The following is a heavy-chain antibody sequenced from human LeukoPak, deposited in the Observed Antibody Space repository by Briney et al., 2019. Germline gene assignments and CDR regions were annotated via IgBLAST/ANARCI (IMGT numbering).Heavy chain of an antibody. CDR3: ARERYYYDSSGYYLPDY. CDR1: GGSISNYY. D-gene: IGHD3-22*01. Sequence: SETLSLTCTVSGGSISNYYWSWIRQPAGKGLEWIGRIYTSGSTNYNPSLKSRVTMSVDTSKKQFSLKLSSVTAADTAVYYCARERYYYDSSGYYLPDYWGQGTLVTVSS. V-gene: IGHV4-4*07. CDR2: IYTSGST. J-gene: IGHJ4*02.